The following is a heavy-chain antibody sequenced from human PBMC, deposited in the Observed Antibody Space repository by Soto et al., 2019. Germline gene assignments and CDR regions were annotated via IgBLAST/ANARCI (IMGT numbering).Heavy chain of an antibody. V-gene: IGHV3-30*18. CDR2: ISYDGSKK. CDR3: AKDYDTAMEEYYFDY. D-gene: IGHD5-18*01. CDR1: GFTFSSYG. J-gene: IGHJ4*02. Sequence: PGGSLRLSCAASGFTFSSYGMHWVRQAPGKGLEWVAVISYDGSKKYYADSVKGRFTSSRDNSKNTLYLQMNSLRAEDTAVYYCAKDYDTAMEEYYFDYWGQGTMVTVSS.